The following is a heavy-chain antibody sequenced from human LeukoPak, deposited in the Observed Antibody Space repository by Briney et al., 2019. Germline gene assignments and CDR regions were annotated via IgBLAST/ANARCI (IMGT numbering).Heavy chain of an antibody. CDR1: GGSISNKY. CDR2: IYYSGST. Sequence: SETLSLTCTVSGGSISNKYWSWIRQPPGKGLEWIGYIYYSGSTNYNPSLKSRVTISVDTSKNQFSLKLSSVTAADTAVYYCAKLWFGELVWFDPWGQGTLVTVSS. CDR3: AKLWFGELVWFDP. D-gene: IGHD3-10*01. V-gene: IGHV4-59*01. J-gene: IGHJ5*02.